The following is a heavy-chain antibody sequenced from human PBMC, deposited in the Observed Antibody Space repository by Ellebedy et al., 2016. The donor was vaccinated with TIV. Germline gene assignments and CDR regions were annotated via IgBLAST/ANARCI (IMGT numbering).Heavy chain of an antibody. Sequence: MPSETLSLTCTVSGGSISSNYWDWIRQPPGKGLEWIGSIYNSVITNYNPSLKSRVTMSVDTSKRQLPLKLRTVTAADTAVYYCARRYSGSSYHYFDYWGQGTLVIVSS. V-gene: IGHV4-59*08. CDR1: GGSISSNY. J-gene: IGHJ4*02. CDR2: IYNSVIT. D-gene: IGHD1-26*01. CDR3: ARRYSGSSYHYFDY.